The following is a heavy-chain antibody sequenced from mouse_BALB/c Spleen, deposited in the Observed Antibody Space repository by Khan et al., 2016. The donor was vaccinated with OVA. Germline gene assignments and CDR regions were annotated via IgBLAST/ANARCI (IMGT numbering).Heavy chain of an antibody. Sequence: QVQLKESGPGLVAPSQSLSITCTVSGFSLTSYGVHWVRQPPGKGLEWLVVIWSDGFTSYNSALKSRLSISKDNSKSQVFLKMNSLQSDDTAMYYCARRDGYSSGFAYWGQGTLVTVSA. D-gene: IGHD2-3*01. J-gene: IGHJ3*01. CDR2: IWSDGFT. CDR3: ARRDGYSSGFAY. CDR1: GFSLTSYG. V-gene: IGHV2-6*02.